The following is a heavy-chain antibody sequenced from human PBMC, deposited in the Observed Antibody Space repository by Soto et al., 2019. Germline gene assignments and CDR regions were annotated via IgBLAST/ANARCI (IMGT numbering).Heavy chain of an antibody. J-gene: IGHJ6*03. V-gene: IGHV1-24*01. CDR3: ATAVGILTGQNHYYYYMDV. Sequence: ASVKVSCKVSGYTLTELSMHWVRQAPGKGLEWMGGFDPEDGETIYAQKFQGRVTMTEDTSTDTAYMELSSLRSEDTAVYYCATAVGILTGQNHYYYYMDVWGKGTTVTVSS. CDR1: GYTLTELS. CDR2: FDPEDGET. D-gene: IGHD3-9*01.